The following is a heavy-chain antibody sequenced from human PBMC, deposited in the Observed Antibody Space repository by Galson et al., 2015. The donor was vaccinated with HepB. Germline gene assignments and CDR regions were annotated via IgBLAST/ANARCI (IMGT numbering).Heavy chain of an antibody. Sequence: SLRLSCAASGFTFSSYGMHWVRQAPGKGLEWVAFIRYDGSNKYYADSVKGRFTISRDNSKNTLYLQMNSLRAEDTAVYYCAKDSVQSSYIVATIMVSGWYRGYFDYWGQGTLVTVSS. J-gene: IGHJ4*02. CDR1: GFTFSSYG. D-gene: IGHD5-12*01. CDR3: AKDSVQSSYIVATIMVSGWYRGYFDY. V-gene: IGHV3-30*02. CDR2: IRYDGSNK.